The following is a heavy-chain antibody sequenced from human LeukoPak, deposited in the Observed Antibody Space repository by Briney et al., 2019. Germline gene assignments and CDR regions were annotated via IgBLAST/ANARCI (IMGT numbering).Heavy chain of an antibody. V-gene: IGHV1-69*13. CDR2: IIPIFGTA. CDR1: GGTFSSYA. Sequence: GASVKVSCKASGGTFSSYAISWVRQAPGQGLEWMGGIIPIFGTANYAQKFQGRVTITADESTSTAYMELSSLRSEDTAVYYCARGREGDYDILTVPSEDHWGQGTLVTVSS. D-gene: IGHD3-9*01. CDR3: ARGREGDYDILTVPSEDH. J-gene: IGHJ4*02.